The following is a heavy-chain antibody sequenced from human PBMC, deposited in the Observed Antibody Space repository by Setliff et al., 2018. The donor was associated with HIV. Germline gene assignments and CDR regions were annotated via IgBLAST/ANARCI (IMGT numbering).Heavy chain of an antibody. Sequence: GGSLRLSCAASGFTFNNAWMNWVRQGPGKGLEWVGRIKNKADGETTDYAASVRGRFTISRDDSKNTLYLQISSLRTEYTDVYFCTTLEFYYPLDYWGQVTLVTVSS. J-gene: IGHJ4*02. V-gene: IGHV3-15*01. D-gene: IGHD3-3*01. CDR2: IKNKADGETT. CDR3: TTLEFYYPLDY. CDR1: GFTFNNAW.